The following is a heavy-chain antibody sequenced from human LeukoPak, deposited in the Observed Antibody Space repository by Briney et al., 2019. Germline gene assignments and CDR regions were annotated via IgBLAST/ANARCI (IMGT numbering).Heavy chain of an antibody. V-gene: IGHV3-11*01. D-gene: IGHD5-12*01. CDR2: ISSSGRTV. CDR1: GFTFSDYY. J-gene: IGHJ4*02. CDR3: ARGGGYDSFDY. Sequence: GGSLRLSCAASGFTFSDYYISWIRQAPGKGLEWISYISSSGRTVDQADSVKGRITISRDNAKNSVYLQMNSLRADDTAVHYCARGGGYDSFDYWGQGTQVTVSS.